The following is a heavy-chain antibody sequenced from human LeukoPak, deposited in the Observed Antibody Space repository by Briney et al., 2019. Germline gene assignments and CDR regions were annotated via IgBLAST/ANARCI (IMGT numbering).Heavy chain of an antibody. D-gene: IGHD6-19*01. CDR1: GYTFTSYA. CDR3: ARERPYSSGWVDY. J-gene: IGHJ4*02. CDR2: INAGNGNT. Sequence: ASVKVSCKASGYTFTSYAMRWVRQAPGQRLEWMGWINAGNGNTKYSQKFQGRVTITRDTSASTAYMELSSLRSEDTAVYYCARERPYSSGWVDYWGQGTLVTVSS. V-gene: IGHV1-3*01.